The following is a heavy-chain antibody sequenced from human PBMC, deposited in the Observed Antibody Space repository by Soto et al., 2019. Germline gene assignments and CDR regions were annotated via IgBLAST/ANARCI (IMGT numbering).Heavy chain of an antibody. CDR1: GFTFSSYG. V-gene: IGHV3-30*18. CDR3: AKDKVPVVVTAPFDY. CDR2: ISYDGSNK. J-gene: IGHJ4*02. D-gene: IGHD2-21*02. Sequence: QVQLVESGGGVVQPGRSLRLSCAASGFTFSSYGMHWIREAQGKLLEWVAVISYDGSNKYYADSVKVRFTVSRDKSKNKLYLQVNSLRAEDTAVYYCAKDKVPVVVTAPFDYWGQGTLVTVSS.